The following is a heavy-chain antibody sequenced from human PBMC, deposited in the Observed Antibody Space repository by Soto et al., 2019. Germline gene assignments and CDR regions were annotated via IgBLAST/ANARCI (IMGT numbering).Heavy chain of an antibody. D-gene: IGHD3-16*01. CDR2: ISYDGSQK. Sequence: QVQLVESGGGVVQPGRSLRLSCAASGFTFSSHGMHWVRQAPGKGLEWVAVISYDGSQKYYVDSVKGRFTISRENSKNTLYLQMNSLRAEDTAVYHCAKDRVESGLGEVDYWGQGTLVPVSS. J-gene: IGHJ4*02. CDR3: AKDRVESGLGEVDY. V-gene: IGHV3-30*18. CDR1: GFTFSSHG.